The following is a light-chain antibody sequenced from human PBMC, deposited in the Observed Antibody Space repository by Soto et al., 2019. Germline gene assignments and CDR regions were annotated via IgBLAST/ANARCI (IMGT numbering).Light chain of an antibody. J-gene: IGKJ5*01. Sequence: IVLTQSPGTLSLSPGERATLSCRASQIVSSSYLAWYQQKPGQAPRPLIYDASNRATGIPARFSGSGSGTDFTLTISSLEPEDFAVYYCQQRSSWPTFGQGTRLEIK. CDR2: DAS. V-gene: IGKV3D-20*02. CDR1: QIVSSSY. CDR3: QQRSSWPT.